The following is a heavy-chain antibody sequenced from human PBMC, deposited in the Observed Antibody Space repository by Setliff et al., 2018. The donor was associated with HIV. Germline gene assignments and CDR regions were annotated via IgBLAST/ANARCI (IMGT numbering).Heavy chain of an antibody. CDR1: GFTFSDHY. Sequence: GSLRLSCAASGFTFSDHYMDWIRQAPGKDLEWIGEINHSGDTNYNPSLKSRVTISVVTSKNQFSLRLTSVTAADTGVYYCARGGLRQWNGFWGQGTLVTVSS. J-gene: IGHJ4*02. CDR2: INHSGDT. D-gene: IGHD3-3*01. V-gene: IGHV4-34*01. CDR3: ARGGLRQWNGF.